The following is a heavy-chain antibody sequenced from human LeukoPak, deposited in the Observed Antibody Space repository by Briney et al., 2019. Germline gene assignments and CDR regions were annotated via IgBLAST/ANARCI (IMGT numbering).Heavy chain of an antibody. J-gene: IGHJ3*02. CDR1: GFTFSSYA. CDR2: ISGSGGST. V-gene: IGHV3-23*01. CDR3: ARDQGSRDAFDI. Sequence: GESLRLSCAASGFTFSSYAMSWVRQAPGKGLEWVSAISGSGGSTYYADSVKGRFTISRDNSKNTLYLQMNSLRAEDTAVYYCARDQGSRDAFDIWGQGTMVTVSS.